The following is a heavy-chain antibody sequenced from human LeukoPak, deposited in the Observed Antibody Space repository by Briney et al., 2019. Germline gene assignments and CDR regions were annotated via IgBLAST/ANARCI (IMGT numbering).Heavy chain of an antibody. J-gene: IGHJ4*02. CDR1: GGSISSGGYS. D-gene: IGHD2-2*01. Sequence: PSQTLSLTCAVSGGSISSGGYSWSWIRQPPGKGLEWIGYIHYSGSTSYSPSLNSRVTISVDTSKNHFSLNLSSVTAADTALYYCARGPTASNFDFWGQGTLVTVSS. V-gene: IGHV4-30-4*07. CDR3: ARGPTASNFDF. CDR2: IHYSGST.